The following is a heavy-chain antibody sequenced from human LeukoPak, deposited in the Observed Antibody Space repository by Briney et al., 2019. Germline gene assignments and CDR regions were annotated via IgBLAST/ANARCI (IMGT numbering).Heavy chain of an antibody. CDR1: GGSISNYY. D-gene: IGHD2-2*01. CDR3: ARTFTSSRAHYYYYYYMGV. J-gene: IGHJ6*03. CDR2: IYYTGST. Sequence: SETLSLTCTVSGGSISNYYWNWIRQPPGKGLEWIGYIYYTGSTNYNPSLKSRVTMSVDTSKNQFSLNLKSVTPEDTAVYYCARTFTSSRAHYYYYYYMGVWGKGTTVTISS. V-gene: IGHV4-59*01.